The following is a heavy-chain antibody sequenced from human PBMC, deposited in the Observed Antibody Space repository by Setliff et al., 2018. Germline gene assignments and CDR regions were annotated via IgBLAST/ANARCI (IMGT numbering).Heavy chain of an antibody. CDR2: TIPMFGTT. D-gene: IGHD5-18*01. Sequence: SVKVSCKASGGSFSSYGITWVRQAPGQGLEWMGGTIPMFGTTNYAQKFQGRVTIITDESTSTAYMELSSLRSEDTAVYFCAREGVDTRSSTDYRYYMDVWGKGTTVTVSS. CDR3: AREGVDTRSSTDYRYYMDV. V-gene: IGHV1-69*05. CDR1: GGSFSSYG. J-gene: IGHJ6*03.